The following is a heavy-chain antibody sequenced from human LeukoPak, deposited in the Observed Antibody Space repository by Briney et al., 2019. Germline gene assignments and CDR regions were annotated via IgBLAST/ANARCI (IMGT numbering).Heavy chain of an antibody. V-gene: IGHV3-48*03. CDR2: ISSSGSTI. D-gene: IGHD3-10*02. J-gene: IGHJ6*04. CDR1: GFTFSSYE. CDR3: AELGLTMIGGV. Sequence: GGSLRLSCAASGFTFSSYEMNWVRQAPGKGLEWVSYISSSGSTIYYADSVEGRFTISRDNAKNSLYLQMNSLRAEDTAVYYCAELGLTMIGGVWGKGTTVTVSS.